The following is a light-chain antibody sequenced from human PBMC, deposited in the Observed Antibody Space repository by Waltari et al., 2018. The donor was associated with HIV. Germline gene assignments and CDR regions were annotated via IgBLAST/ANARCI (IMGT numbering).Light chain of an antibody. CDR1: QSVLFNSKTRHY. Sequence: DILMTQSPDSLAVSLGERATINCKSSQSVLFNSKTRHYLAWYQQKPGQPPKRLIYWAATRESGVPDRFSGSGSGTDFTLTISSLQAEDVAVYFCQQYFSTLYTFGQGTKLEIK. J-gene: IGKJ2*01. V-gene: IGKV4-1*01. CDR3: QQYFSTLYT. CDR2: WAA.